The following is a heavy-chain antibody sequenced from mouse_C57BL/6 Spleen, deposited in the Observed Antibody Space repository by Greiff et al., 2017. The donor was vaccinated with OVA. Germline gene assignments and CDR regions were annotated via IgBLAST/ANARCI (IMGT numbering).Heavy chain of an antibody. CDR1: GFSFTSYG. Sequence: VHLVESGPGLVAPSPTLSISCTASGFSFTSYGVHWVRQPPGQGLEWLGVIWSDGSTTYNSAPKSRLSISKVNSKSQVVLKKNSRQTDDTAVYYCARQPPYKRIMDYWGQGTSVTVSS. CDR3: ARQPPYKRIMDY. CDR2: IWSDGST. J-gene: IGHJ4*01. D-gene: IGHD1-3*01. V-gene: IGHV2-6-1*01.